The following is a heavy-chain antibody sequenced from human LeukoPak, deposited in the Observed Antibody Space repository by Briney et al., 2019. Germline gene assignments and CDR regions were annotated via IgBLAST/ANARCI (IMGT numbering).Heavy chain of an antibody. CDR3: ARDNSVVPAASFPWSGYYYYYGMDV. D-gene: IGHD2-2*01. CDR1: GGSISSSSYY. V-gene: IGHV4-61*02. CDR2: IYTSGST. J-gene: IGHJ6*02. Sequence: PSETLSLTCTVSGGSISSSSYYWSWIRQPAGKGLEWIGRIYTSGSTNYNPSLKSRVTMSVDTSKNQFSLKLSSVTAADTAVYYCARDNSVVPAASFPWSGYYYYYGMDVWGQGTTVTVSS.